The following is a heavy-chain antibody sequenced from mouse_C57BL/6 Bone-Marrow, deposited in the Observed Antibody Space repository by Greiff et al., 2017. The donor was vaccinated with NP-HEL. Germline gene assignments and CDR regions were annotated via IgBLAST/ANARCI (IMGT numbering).Heavy chain of an antibody. CDR1: GYTFTSYW. V-gene: IGHV1-52*01. CDR2: IDPSDSET. D-gene: IGHD1-1*01. Sequence: VQLQQPGAELVRPGSSVKLSCKASGYTFTSYWMHWVKQRPIQGLEWIGNIDPSDSETHYNQKFKDKATLTVDKSSSTAYMQLSSLSSEDSAVYYCARGEGTTVVRRGYYFDYWGQGTTLTVSS. CDR3: ARGEGTTVVRRGYYFDY. J-gene: IGHJ2*01.